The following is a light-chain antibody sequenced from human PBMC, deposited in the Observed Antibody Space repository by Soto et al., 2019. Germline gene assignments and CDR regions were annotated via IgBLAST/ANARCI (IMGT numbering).Light chain of an antibody. Sequence: IVMTQSPATLSVSPGERATLSCGAGQSISSNLAWYQQKPGQAPRLLIYGASARATGIPARFSGSGSGTEFTLTIRSLQSEDFAVYYCQQYADWPRTFGQGTKVDIK. CDR2: GAS. CDR3: QQYADWPRT. J-gene: IGKJ1*01. V-gene: IGKV3-15*01. CDR1: QSISSN.